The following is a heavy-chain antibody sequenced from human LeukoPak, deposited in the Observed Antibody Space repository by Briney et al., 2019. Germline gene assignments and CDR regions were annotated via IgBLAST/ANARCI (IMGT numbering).Heavy chain of an antibody. D-gene: IGHD2-15*01. CDR2: IRSRSAGGTT. CDR1: GLTFNNAW. J-gene: IGHJ4*02. Sequence: GGSLGLSCAASGLTFNNAWMSWVRQAPGKGLEWVGRIRSRSAGGTTDYGAPVKGRFNISRDDSKNTLYLQMNSLKTEDTAVYYCSTGGGTHDYWGQGTLVTVSS. CDR3: STGGGTHDY. V-gene: IGHV3-15*01.